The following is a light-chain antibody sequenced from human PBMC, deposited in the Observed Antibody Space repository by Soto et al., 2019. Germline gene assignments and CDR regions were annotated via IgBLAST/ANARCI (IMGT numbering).Light chain of an antibody. CDR2: TAS. V-gene: IGKV1-39*01. Sequence: DIQMTQSPSSLSASVGGRVTISCRASQSISRSLNWYQQKPGKAPKLLIYTASSLQSGVPSRFSGRGSGTDFTLSISSLRPEDFATYYCQQSYSARWTFGQGTKVDIK. J-gene: IGKJ1*01. CDR1: QSISRS. CDR3: QQSYSARWT.